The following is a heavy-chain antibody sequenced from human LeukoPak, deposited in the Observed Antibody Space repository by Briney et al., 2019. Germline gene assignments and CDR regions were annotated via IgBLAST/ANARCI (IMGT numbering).Heavy chain of an antibody. V-gene: IGHV3-53*01. D-gene: IGHD5-12*01. CDR3: GRLALTPWYFDL. Sequence: GGSLRLSCAASGFTVSSNYINWVRQAPGKGLEWVSIIYSDGRTFYAGSVKGRFTISRDNSQNTVYLQMNSLRAEDTAVYYCGRLALTPWYFDLWGRGTLVTVSS. J-gene: IGHJ2*01. CDR1: GFTVSSNY. CDR2: IYSDGRT.